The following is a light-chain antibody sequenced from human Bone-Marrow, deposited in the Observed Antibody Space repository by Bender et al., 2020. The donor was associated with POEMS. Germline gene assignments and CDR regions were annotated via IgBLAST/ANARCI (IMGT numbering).Light chain of an antibody. J-gene: IGLJ3*02. Sequence: QSVLTQPPSASGTPGQRVTISCSGGSSNIGAHAVNWYQHLPGTAPKLLIYSSHRRPSEVPDRFSGSRSGTSASLAISGLQSEDEADYCCGVWDDSLNGWVFGGGTKLTVL. CDR2: SSH. CDR3: GVWDDSLNGWV. CDR1: SSNIGAHA. V-gene: IGLV1-44*01.